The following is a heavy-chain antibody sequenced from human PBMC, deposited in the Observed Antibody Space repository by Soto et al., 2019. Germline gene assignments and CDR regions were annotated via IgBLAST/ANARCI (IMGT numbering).Heavy chain of an antibody. CDR2: ITTSSSYI. Sequence: LRLSCAASGFIFSSSTMNWVRQAPGTGLEWVSSITTSSSYIYYADSVKGRFTISRDNAKNSLYLQMNSLRVEDTAVYYCASGYFDYWSQGTLVTVSS. CDR3: ASGYFDY. CDR1: GFIFSSST. V-gene: IGHV3-21*01. J-gene: IGHJ4*02.